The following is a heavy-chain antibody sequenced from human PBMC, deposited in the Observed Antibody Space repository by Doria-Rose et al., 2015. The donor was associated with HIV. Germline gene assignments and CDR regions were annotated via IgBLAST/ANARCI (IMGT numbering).Heavy chain of an antibody. Sequence: VQLQESGGGLVQPGGSLRLSCAASGFTFSDHYMDWVRQAPGQGLEWVGRSKNKVKSYTTEYAASVKGRFTISRDGSENSLYLQMNSLKTEDTAVYHCATWISGSYNYWGQGTLVTVSS. CDR1: GFTFSDHY. CDR2: SKNKVKSYTT. J-gene: IGHJ4*02. D-gene: IGHD1-26*01. CDR3: ATWISGSYNY. V-gene: IGHV3-72*01.